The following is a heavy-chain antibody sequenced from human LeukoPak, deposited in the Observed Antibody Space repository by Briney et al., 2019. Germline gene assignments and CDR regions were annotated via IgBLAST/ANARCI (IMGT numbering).Heavy chain of an antibody. D-gene: IGHD3-10*01. CDR2: ISGSGGST. Sequence: PGGSLRLSCAASGFTFSSYAMSWVRQAPGKGLEWVSAISGSGGSTYYADSVKGRFTISRDNSKNTLYLQMSSLRAEDTAVYYCATTMVRGVMNFDYWGQGTLVTVSS. CDR1: GFTFSSYA. J-gene: IGHJ4*02. CDR3: ATTMVRGVMNFDY. V-gene: IGHV3-23*01.